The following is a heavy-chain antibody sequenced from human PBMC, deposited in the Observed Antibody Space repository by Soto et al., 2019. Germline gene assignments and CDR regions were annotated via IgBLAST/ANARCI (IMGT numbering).Heavy chain of an antibody. CDR1: GGSISSGGYY. CDR2: IYYSGST. Sequence: QVQLQESGPGLVKPSQTLSLTCTVSGGSISSGGYYWSWIRQHPGKGLEWMGYIYYSGSTYYNPSLISRVSVSVDTSKNQFSLKLSSVTAADTAVYYCAREPTGYCSGGSCYYFDPWGQGTLVTVSS. CDR3: AREPTGYCSGGSCYYFDP. V-gene: IGHV4-31*03. J-gene: IGHJ5*02. D-gene: IGHD2-15*01.